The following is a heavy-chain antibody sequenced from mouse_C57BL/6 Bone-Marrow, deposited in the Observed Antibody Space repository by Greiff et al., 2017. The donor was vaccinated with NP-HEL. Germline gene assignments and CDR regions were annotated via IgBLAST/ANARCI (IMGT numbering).Heavy chain of an antibody. CDR1: GYTFTSYW. D-gene: IGHD2-4*01. V-gene: IGHV1-55*01. J-gene: IGHJ4*01. CDR2: IYPGSGST. CDR3: ARYLYDYDYAMDY. Sequence: QVQLQQPGAELVKPGASVKMSCKASGYTFTSYWITWVKQRPGQGLEWIGDIYPGSGSTNYNETFKSKATLTVDTSSSTAYMQLSSLTSEDSAVYYCARYLYDYDYAMDYWGQGTSVTVSS.